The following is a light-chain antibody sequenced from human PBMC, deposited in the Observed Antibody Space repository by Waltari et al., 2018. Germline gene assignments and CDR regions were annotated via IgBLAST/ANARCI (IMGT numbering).Light chain of an antibody. J-gene: IGKJ1*01. CDR1: QTITRW. CDR3: QQYNTFSPT. V-gene: IGKV1-5*03. Sequence: QMTQSPSNLYASVGDTVTITCRASQTITRWLAWYQQKPGKAPNLLIYKASILQAGVPSRFSGSGSGTGFTLTINNVQPDDSATFYCQQYNTFSPTFGQGTKVEIK. CDR2: KAS.